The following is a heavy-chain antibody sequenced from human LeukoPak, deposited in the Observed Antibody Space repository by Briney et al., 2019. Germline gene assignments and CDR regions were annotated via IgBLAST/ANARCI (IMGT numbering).Heavy chain of an antibody. J-gene: IGHJ5*02. Sequence: PSETLSLTCAVYGGSFSGYYWSWIRQPRGKGLEWIGEINHSGSTNYNPSLKSRVTISVDTSKNQFSLKRSSVTAADTAVYYCARVSDYGDYHNWFDPWGQGTLVTVSS. CDR2: INHSGST. D-gene: IGHD4-17*01. CDR3: ARVSDYGDYHNWFDP. CDR1: GGSFSGYY. V-gene: IGHV4-34*01.